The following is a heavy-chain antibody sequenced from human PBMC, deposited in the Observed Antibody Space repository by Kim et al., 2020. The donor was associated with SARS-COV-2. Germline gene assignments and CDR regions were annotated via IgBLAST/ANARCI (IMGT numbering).Heavy chain of an antibody. CDR1: GFIFSTYA. CDR3: AKDVKADGHYTAYDY. Sequence: GGSLRLSCAASGFIFSTYAMTWLRQAPGKGLEWVSAISGSGSSTYYADSVKGRFTMSRDKSKNTLYLQMNSLRAEDTAVYYCAKDVKADGHYTAYDYWG. CDR2: ISGSGSST. J-gene: IGHJ4*01. D-gene: IGHD5-18*01. V-gene: IGHV3-23*01.